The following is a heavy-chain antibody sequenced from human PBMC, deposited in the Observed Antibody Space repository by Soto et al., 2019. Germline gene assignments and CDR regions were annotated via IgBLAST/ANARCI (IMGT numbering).Heavy chain of an antibody. D-gene: IGHD3-10*01. CDR3: ARAPGDELYNWFDP. V-gene: IGHV4-59*01. CDR2: IYYSGST. J-gene: IGHJ5*02. Sequence: SETLTLTCTVSGGSISSYYWSWIRQPPGKGLEWIGYIYYSGSTNYNPSLKSRVTISVDTSKNQFSLKLSSVTAADTAVYYCARAPGDELYNWFDPWGQGTQVTVSS. CDR1: GGSISSYY.